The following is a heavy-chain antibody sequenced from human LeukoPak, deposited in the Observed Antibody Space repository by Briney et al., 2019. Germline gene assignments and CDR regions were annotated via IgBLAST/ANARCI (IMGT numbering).Heavy chain of an antibody. V-gene: IGHV3-23*01. CDR1: GFTFRNYA. D-gene: IGHD1-26*01. CDR3: AKGPGGSYLNWFDP. J-gene: IGHJ5*02. Sequence: GGSLRLSCAASGFTFRNYAMSWVRQAPGKGLEWVSAIVGNGVSTYYADSVQGRFTISRDNSKNTLYLQMNSLRAEDTAVYYCAKGPGGSYLNWFDPWGQGTLVTVSS. CDR2: IVGNGVST.